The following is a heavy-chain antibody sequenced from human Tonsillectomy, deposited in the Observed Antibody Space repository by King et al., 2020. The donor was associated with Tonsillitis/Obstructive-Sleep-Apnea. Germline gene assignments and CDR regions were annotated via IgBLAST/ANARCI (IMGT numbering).Heavy chain of an antibody. CDR1: GSTFTGNY. J-gene: IGHJ5*02. V-gene: IGHV1-2*02. Sequence: VQLVESGAEVKKPGASVKVSCKASGSTFTGNYMHWVRQAPGQGLEWMGWINPNSGGTNYAQKFKGRVTMTRDTSISTAYMELSRLRSDDTAVYYCASEVRAYSYGKGVNWFDPWGQGTLVTVSS. CDR2: INPNSGGT. D-gene: IGHD5-18*01. CDR3: ASEVRAYSYGKGVNWFDP.